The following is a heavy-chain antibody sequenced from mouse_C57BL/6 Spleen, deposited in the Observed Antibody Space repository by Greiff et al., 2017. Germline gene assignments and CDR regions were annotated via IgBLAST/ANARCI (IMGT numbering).Heavy chain of an antibody. V-gene: IGHV1-82*01. CDR1: GYAFSSSW. CDR2: IYPGDGDT. CDR3: ARYDGGYFAWFAY. Sequence: QVQLQQSGPELVKPGASVKISCKASGYAFSSSWMNWVKQRPGKGLEWIGRIYPGDGDTNYNGKFKGKATLTADKSSSTAYMQLSSLTSEDSAVYFCARYDGGYFAWFAYWGQGTLVTVSA. J-gene: IGHJ3*01. D-gene: IGHD2-3*01.